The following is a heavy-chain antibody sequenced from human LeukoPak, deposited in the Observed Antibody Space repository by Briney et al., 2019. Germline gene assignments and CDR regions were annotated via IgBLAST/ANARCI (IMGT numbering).Heavy chain of an antibody. J-gene: IGHJ4*02. Sequence: QPGGSLRLSCAASGFTFDDYAMHWVRQAPGKGLEWVSLISGDGGSTYYADSVKGRFTTSRDNSKNTLYLQMNSLRAEDTAVYYCAKFAGSGLDYWGQGTLVTVSS. CDR3: AKFAGSGLDY. CDR1: GFTFDDYA. D-gene: IGHD3-10*01. V-gene: IGHV3-43*02. CDR2: ISGDGGST.